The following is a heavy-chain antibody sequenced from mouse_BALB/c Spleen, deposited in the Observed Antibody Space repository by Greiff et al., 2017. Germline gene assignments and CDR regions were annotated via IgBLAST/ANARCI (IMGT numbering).Heavy chain of an antibody. D-gene: IGHD1-2*01. J-gene: IGHJ4*01. V-gene: IGHV5-9-4*01. Sequence: EVKLVESGGGLVKPGGSLKLSCAASGFTFSSYAMSWVRQSPEKRLEWVAEISSGGSYTYYPDTVTGRFTISRDNAKNTLYLEMSSLRSEDTAMYYCATSLITTALYAMDYWGQGTSVTVSS. CDR2: ISSGGSYT. CDR3: ATSLITTALYAMDY. CDR1: GFTFSSYA.